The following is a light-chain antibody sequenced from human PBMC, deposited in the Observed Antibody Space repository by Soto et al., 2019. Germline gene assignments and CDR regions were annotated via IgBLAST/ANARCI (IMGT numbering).Light chain of an antibody. CDR1: SGDIGSYNR. V-gene: IGLV2-14*01. CDR2: EVT. J-gene: IGLJ1*01. Sequence: QSVLTQPASVSGSPGQSITISCTGTSGDIGSYNRVSWYQQHPGKAPKLIIYEVTDRPSGVSNRFSGSKSGNTASLTISGLQAEDEAAYYCSSSTKSNTSACFFGSGTKLTVL. CDR3: SSSTKSNTSACF.